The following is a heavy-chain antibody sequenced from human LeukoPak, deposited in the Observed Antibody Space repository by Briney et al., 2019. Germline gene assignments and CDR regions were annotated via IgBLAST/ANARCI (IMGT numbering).Heavy chain of an antibody. J-gene: IGHJ4*02. D-gene: IGHD3-10*01. CDR2: IYHSGST. CDR3: ARTQRITMVRGVITD. CDR1: GYSISSGYY. V-gene: IGHV4-38-2*02. Sequence: SETLSLTCTVSGYSISSGYYWGWIRQPPGKGLEWIGSIYHSGSTNYNPSLKSRVTISVDTSKNQFSLKLSSVTAADTAVYYCARTQRITMVRGVITDWGQGTLVTVSS.